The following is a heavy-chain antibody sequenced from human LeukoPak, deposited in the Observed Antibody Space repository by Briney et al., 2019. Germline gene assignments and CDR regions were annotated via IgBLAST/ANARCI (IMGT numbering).Heavy chain of an antibody. CDR1: GFTFSSYA. CDR3: AKDTYGGYILNYYYGLDV. CDR2: ISYDDINI. J-gene: IGHJ6*02. V-gene: IGHV3-30*18. D-gene: IGHD5-12*01. Sequence: GRSLRLSCAASGFTFSSYAMHWVRQAPGKGLEWVAVISYDDINIYYADSVKGRFTISRDNSKNTLYLQMNSLRVDDTAVYYCAKDTYGGYILNYYYGLDVWGRGTTVTVSS.